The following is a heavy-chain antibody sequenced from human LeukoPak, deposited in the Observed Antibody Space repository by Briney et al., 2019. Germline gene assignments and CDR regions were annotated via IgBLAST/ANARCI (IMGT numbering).Heavy chain of an antibody. V-gene: IGHV3-7*01. CDR2: IKQDGGEK. D-gene: IGHD3-10*01. J-gene: IGHJ4*02. CDR1: GFTFSDYW. CDR3: ARSMVRGPLWYFDF. Sequence: PGGSLRLSCAASGFTFSDYWMSWVRQAPGKGLELVANIKQDGGEKYYVDSVKGRFTISRDNAKNSLYLQVNSLRGEDTAVYYCARSMVRGPLWYFDFWGQGTLVTVSS.